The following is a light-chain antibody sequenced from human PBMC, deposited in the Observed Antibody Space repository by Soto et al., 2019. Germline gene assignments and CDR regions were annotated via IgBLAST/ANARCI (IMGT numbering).Light chain of an antibody. CDR2: ASY. CDR3: QNYDSDLIT. V-gene: IGKV1-27*01. CDR1: QGISNY. Sequence: DIQMTQSPSSLSASVGNRVSITCRASQGISNYLPWFQQQPGKGPKALIYASYYLQPGGPSRFSGSESGTHFTLTNISLQPYDIATYYRQNYDSDLITFGQRTRVEI. J-gene: IGKJ5*01.